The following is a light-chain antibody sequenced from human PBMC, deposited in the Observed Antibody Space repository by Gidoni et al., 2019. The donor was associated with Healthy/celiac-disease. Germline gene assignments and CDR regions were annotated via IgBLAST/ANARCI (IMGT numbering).Light chain of an antibody. CDR3: QQRSNWPGT. V-gene: IGKV3-11*02. Sequence: EIALTPSPATLSLSPGERATLSCRASQSVSSSLAWYQQKPGQAPRLLIYDASNRATGIPAKFSGSGSGRDYTLTISSLEPEDFAVYYCQQRSNWPGTFGQGTKVEIK. CDR2: DAS. CDR1: QSVSSS. J-gene: IGKJ1*01.